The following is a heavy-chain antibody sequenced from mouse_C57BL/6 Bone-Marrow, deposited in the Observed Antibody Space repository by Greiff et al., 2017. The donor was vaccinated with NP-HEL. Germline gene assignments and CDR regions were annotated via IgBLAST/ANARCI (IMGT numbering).Heavy chain of an antibody. J-gene: IGHJ2*01. Sequence: VQLQQPGAELVRPGSSVKLSCKASGYTFTSYWMDWVKQRPGQGLEWIGNIYPSDSETHYNQKFKDKATLTVDKSSSTAYMQLSSLTSEDSAVYYCARGDYYGSYYFDYWGQGTTLTVSS. D-gene: IGHD1-1*01. CDR3: ARGDYYGSYYFDY. V-gene: IGHV1-61*01. CDR2: IYPSDSET. CDR1: GYTFTSYW.